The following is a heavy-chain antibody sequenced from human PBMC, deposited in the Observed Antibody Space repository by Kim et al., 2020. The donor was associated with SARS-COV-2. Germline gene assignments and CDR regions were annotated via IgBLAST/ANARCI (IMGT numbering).Heavy chain of an antibody. Sequence: GGSLRLSCAASGFTFSNAWMSWVRQAPGKGLEWVGRIKSKTDGGTTDYAAPVKGRFTISRDDSKNTLYLQMNSLKTEDTAVYYCITGGITMVRGVTDQDYYYYYGMDVWGQGTTVTVSS. CDR2: IKSKTDGGTT. D-gene: IGHD3-10*01. J-gene: IGHJ6*02. V-gene: IGHV3-15*01. CDR3: ITGGITMVRGVTDQDYYYYYGMDV. CDR1: GFTFSNAW.